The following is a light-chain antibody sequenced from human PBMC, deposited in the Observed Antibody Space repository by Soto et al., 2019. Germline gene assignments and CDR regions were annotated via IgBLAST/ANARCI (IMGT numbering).Light chain of an antibody. CDR1: QSVSIN. V-gene: IGKV3-15*01. CDR3: QQYNNWPPWT. J-gene: IGKJ1*01. CDR2: GAS. Sequence: IGMTQPPATLSVSPGERATLSCRASQSVSINLAWYQQKPGQAPRLLIYGASTRATGIPARFSGSGSGTEFTPTISSLQSEDFAVYYCQQYNNWPPWTLGQGSKVDI.